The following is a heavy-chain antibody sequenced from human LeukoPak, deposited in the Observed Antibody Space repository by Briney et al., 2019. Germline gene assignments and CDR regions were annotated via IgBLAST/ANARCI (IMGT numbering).Heavy chain of an antibody. V-gene: IGHV4-34*01. CDR2: INHSGST. J-gene: IGHJ4*02. CDR3: ARTPRYYDYVWGSYRYLFDY. D-gene: IGHD3-16*02. CDR1: GGSFSGYY. Sequence: PSETLSLTCAVYGGSFSGYYWSWIRQPPGKGLEWIGEINHSGSTNYNPSLESRVTISVDTSKNQFSLKLSSVTAADTAVYYCARTPRYYDYVWGSYRYLFDYWGQGTLVTVSS.